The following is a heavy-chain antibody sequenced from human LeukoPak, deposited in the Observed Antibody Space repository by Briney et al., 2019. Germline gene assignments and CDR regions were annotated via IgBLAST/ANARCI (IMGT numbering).Heavy chain of an antibody. J-gene: IGHJ4*02. CDR1: GFTFSSYA. Sequence: GGSLRLSCAASGFTFSSYAMSWVRQAPGKGLEWVSAISGSGGSTYYADSVKGRFTISRDLSKNTLYLQMNSLRAEDTALYYCARKYSGTNPFDYWGQGTLVTVSS. V-gene: IGHV3-23*01. CDR3: ARKYSGTNPFDY. CDR2: ISGSGGST. D-gene: IGHD1-26*01.